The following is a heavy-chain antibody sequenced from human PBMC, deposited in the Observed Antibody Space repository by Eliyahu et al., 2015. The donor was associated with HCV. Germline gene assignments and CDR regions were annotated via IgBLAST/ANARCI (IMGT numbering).Heavy chain of an antibody. CDR3: ASSYSSGWYSY. V-gene: IGHV3-7*01. J-gene: IGHJ4*02. CDR1: GFTFSSYW. Sequence: EVQLVESGGGLVQPGGSLRLSCAASGFTFSSYWMSWVRQAPGKGLEWVANIKQDGSEKYYVDSVKGRFTISRDNAKNSLYLQMNSLRAEDTAVYYCASSYSSGWYSYWGQGTLVTVSS. D-gene: IGHD6-19*01. CDR2: IKQDGSEK.